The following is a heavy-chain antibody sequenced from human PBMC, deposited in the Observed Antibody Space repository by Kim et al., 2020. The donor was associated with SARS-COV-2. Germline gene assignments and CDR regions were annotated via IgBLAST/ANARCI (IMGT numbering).Heavy chain of an antibody. D-gene: IGHD6-19*01. V-gene: IGHV4-59*08. CDR3: ARKGAPYSSGWYVGYYFDY. Sequence: SETLSLTCTVSGGSISSYYWSWIRQPPGKGLEWIGYIYYSGSTNYNPSLKSRVTISVDTSKNQFSLKLSSVTAADTAVYYCARKGAPYSSGWYVGYYFDYWGQGTLVTVSS. CDR1: GGSISSYY. J-gene: IGHJ4*02. CDR2: IYYSGST.